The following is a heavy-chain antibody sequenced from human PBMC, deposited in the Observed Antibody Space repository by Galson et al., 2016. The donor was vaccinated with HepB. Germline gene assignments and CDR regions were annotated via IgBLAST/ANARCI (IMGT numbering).Heavy chain of an antibody. CDR1: GGSISSGNYY. Sequence: TLSLTCTVSGGSISSGNYYWSWIRQPAGRGLEWIGRIYSSGFTDYNPSLKSRVTISLDTSESQLSLQVTSATAADTAVYYCTRAVYFWSASGGDDFFYEGMDVWGKGTTVTVSS. V-gene: IGHV4-61*02. D-gene: IGHD3-3*01. J-gene: IGHJ6*04. CDR3: TRAVYFWSASGGDDFFYEGMDV. CDR2: IYSSGFT.